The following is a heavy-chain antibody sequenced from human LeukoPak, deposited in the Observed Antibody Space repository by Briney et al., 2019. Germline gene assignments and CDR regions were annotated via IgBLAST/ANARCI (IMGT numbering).Heavy chain of an antibody. Sequence: GGSLRLSCAAPGFTFSTYGMHWVRQAPGKGLEWVAFIRYDGSNKYYADSVKGRFTISRDNSKNTLYLQMNSLRAEDTAVYYCAKDSDYYDSSGYGDYWGQGTLVTVSS. CDR1: GFTFSTYG. CDR3: AKDSDYYDSSGYGDY. J-gene: IGHJ4*02. D-gene: IGHD3-22*01. V-gene: IGHV3-30*02. CDR2: IRYDGSNK.